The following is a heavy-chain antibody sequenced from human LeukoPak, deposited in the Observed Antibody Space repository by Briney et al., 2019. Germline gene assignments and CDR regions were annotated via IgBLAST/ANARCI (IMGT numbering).Heavy chain of an antibody. D-gene: IGHD2-2*01. CDR2: ISYDGSNK. V-gene: IGHV3-30*03. CDR3: ASHCTSTSCYGGD. Sequence: PGRSLRLSCAASGFTFSSYGMHWVRQAPGKGLEWVAVISYDGSNKYYADSVKGRFTISRDNSKNTLYLQMNSLRAEDTAVYYCASHCTSTSCYGGDWGQGTLVTVSS. CDR1: GFTFSSYG. J-gene: IGHJ4*02.